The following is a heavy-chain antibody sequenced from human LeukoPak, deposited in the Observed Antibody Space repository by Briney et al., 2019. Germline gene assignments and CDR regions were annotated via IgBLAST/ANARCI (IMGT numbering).Heavy chain of an antibody. CDR2: IIPIFGTA. CDR1: GGTFSSYA. D-gene: IGHD3-10*01. V-gene: IGHV1-69*06. J-gene: IGHJ4*02. Sequence: SVKVSCKASGGTFSSYAISWVRQAPGQGLEWMGGIIPIFGTANYAQKFQGRVTITADKSTSTAYTELSSLRSEDTAVYYCASTSGPGSYLVDYWGQGTLVTVSS. CDR3: ASTSGPGSYLVDY.